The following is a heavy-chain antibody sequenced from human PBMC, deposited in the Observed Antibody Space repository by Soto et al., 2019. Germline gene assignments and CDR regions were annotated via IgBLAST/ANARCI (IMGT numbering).Heavy chain of an antibody. D-gene: IGHD3-16*01. CDR3: ARFKLGEDY. CDR1: GGTFSNYT. V-gene: IGHV1-69*02. J-gene: IGHJ4*02. CDR2: LIPILGLA. Sequence: QVQLVQSGAKVKKPGSSVKVSCKASGGTFSNYTITWVRQAPGQGLEWMGRLIPILGLANYAQKFRGRVTITADKSTTTAYMELRSLRSEDTAMYYCARFKLGEDYWGQGTLVTVSS.